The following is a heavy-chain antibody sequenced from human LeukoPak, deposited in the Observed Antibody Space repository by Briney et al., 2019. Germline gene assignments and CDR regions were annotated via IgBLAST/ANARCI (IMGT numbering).Heavy chain of an antibody. V-gene: IGHV1-18*01. Sequence: ASVKVSFKASGYTFTSYGISWVRQAPGQGLEWMGWISAYNGNTNYAQKFQGRVTMTTDTSTSTGYMELRSLRSDDTAVYYCARDLKRTVGATTASDYWGQGTLVTVSS. CDR2: ISAYNGNT. CDR3: ARDLKRTVGATTASDY. CDR1: GYTFTSYG. J-gene: IGHJ4*02. D-gene: IGHD1-26*01.